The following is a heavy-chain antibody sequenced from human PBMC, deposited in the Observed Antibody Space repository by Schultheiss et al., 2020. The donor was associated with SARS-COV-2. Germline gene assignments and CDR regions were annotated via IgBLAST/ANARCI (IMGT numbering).Heavy chain of an antibody. CDR3: AREIAPGYISSWYNWFDP. J-gene: IGHJ5*02. V-gene: IGHV4-59*01. Sequence: SETLSLTCTVSGGSISSYYWSWIRQPPGKGLEWIGYIYYSGSTNYNPSLKSRVTISVDTSKNQFSLKLSSVTAADTAVYYCAREIAPGYISSWYNWFDPWGQGTLVTVSS. CDR1: GGSISSYY. CDR2: IYYSGST. D-gene: IGHD6-13*01.